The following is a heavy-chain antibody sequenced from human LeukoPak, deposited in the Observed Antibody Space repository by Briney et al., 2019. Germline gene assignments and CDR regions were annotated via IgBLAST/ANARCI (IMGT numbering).Heavy chain of an antibody. V-gene: IGHV4-59*01. Sequence: PSETLSLTCTVSGGSISSYYWSWIRQPPGKGLERMGYIYYSGSTNYNPSLKSRVTISVDTSKSHFSLKLISVTAADTAVYYCAGNLYGGNLNYFDYWGQGTLVTISS. CDR3: AGNLYGGNLNYFDY. CDR1: GGSISSYY. J-gene: IGHJ4*02. CDR2: IYYSGST. D-gene: IGHD4-23*01.